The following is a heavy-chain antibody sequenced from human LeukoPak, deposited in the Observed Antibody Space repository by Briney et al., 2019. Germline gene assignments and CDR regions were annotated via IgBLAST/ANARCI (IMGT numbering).Heavy chain of an antibody. Sequence: PSETLSLTCTVSGGSISSYYWSWIRQPPGKGLEWIGYIYYSGSTNYNPSLKSRVTISVDTSKNQFSLKLSSVTAADTAVYYCARDRLPWDAFDIWGQGTLVTVSS. V-gene: IGHV4-59*01. J-gene: IGHJ4*02. CDR1: GGSISSYY. D-gene: IGHD3-16*01. CDR2: IYYSGST. CDR3: ARDRLPWDAFDI.